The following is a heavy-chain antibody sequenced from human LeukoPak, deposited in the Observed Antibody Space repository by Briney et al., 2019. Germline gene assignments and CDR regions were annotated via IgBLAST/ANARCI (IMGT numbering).Heavy chain of an antibody. J-gene: IGHJ4*02. CDR1: GFTFSTYW. V-gene: IGHV3-74*01. CDR3: SRGSTMTGWNY. D-gene: IGHD5/OR15-5a*01. Sequence: GGSLRLSCAASGFTFSTYWMHWVRQAPGKGLVWVSRINSDGSTTNYADSVKGRFTISRDNAKNTLYLQMNSLGPEDTAVYYCSRGSTMTGWNYWGQGTLVTVSS. CDR2: INSDGSTT.